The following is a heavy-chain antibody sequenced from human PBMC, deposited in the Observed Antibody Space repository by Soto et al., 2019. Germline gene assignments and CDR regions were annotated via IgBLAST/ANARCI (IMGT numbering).Heavy chain of an antibody. J-gene: IGHJ4*02. D-gene: IGHD5-18*01. CDR3: ARGGIQLSYAFDY. CDR1: GDSIRSYY. CDR2: IHTSGST. V-gene: IGHV4-4*07. Sequence: PSETLSLTCTVSGDSIRSYYWSWLRQTAGKGMEWIGRIHTSGSTSYNPTLKSRVTMSMDTSQTQIYLNLTSVTAADTAVYYCARGGIQLSYAFDYWGQGILVTVSS.